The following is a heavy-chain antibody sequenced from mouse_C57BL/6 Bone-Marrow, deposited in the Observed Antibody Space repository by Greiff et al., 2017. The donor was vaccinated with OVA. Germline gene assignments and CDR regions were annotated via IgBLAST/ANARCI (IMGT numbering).Heavy chain of an antibody. D-gene: IGHD2-4*01. CDR3: ANIYYDYDDY. CDR2: INPNNGGT. J-gene: IGHJ2*01. Sequence: EVQLQQSGPELVKPGASVKMSCKASGYTFTDYSMHWVKQSHGKSLEWIGYINPNNGGTSYNQKFKGKATLTVNKSSSTAYMELRSLTSEDSAVYYCANIYYDYDDYWGQGTTLTVSS. CDR1: GYTFTDYS. V-gene: IGHV1-22*01.